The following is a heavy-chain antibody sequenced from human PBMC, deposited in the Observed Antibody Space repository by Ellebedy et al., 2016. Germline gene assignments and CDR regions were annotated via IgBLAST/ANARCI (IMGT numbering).Heavy chain of an antibody. V-gene: IGHV1-2*04. J-gene: IGHJ6*02. CDR1: GYTFTGYY. D-gene: IGHD2-15*01. CDR3: ARGGYCSGGSCYQSYYYYGMDV. CDR2: INPNSGGT. Sequence: ASVKVSCKASGYTFTGYYMHWVRQAPGQGLEWMGWINPNSGGTNYAQKFQGWVTMTRDTSISTDYMELSRLRSDDTAVYYCARGGYCSGGSCYQSYYYYGMDVWGQGTTVTVSS.